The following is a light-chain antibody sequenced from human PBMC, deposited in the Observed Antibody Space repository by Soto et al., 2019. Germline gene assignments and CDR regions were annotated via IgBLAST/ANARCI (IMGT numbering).Light chain of an antibody. Sequence: QSALTQPASVSGSPGQSITISCTGTSSDVGAYNIVSWYHQHPGNVPKLMIFDVSSRPSGVSDRFSGSKSGKTASLTISGLQAEDEGEYYCSSYTRRSTHDFGSGTKETVL. J-gene: IGLJ1*01. CDR1: SSDVGAYNI. V-gene: IGLV2-14*03. CDR3: SSYTRRSTHD. CDR2: DVS.